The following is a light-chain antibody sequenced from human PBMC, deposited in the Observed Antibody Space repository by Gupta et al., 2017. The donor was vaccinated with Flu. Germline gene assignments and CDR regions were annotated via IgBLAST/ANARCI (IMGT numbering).Light chain of an antibody. CDR1: NIGSRS. J-gene: IGLJ3*02. CDR2: DT. CDR3: QVWDSATDHLV. Sequence: SYVLTQPPSVSVAPGQTARISCAGDNIGSRSVHWHQQKPGQAPVLVVYDTVRPSGIPERVSGSNSGNTPTLTITGVEAGDEADYYCQVWDSATDHLVFGGGTKLTVL. V-gene: IGLV3-21*02.